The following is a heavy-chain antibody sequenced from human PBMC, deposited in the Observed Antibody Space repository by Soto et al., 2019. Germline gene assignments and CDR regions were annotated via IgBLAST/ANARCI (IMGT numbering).Heavy chain of an antibody. CDR1: GYTFTDYD. CDR2: VSPDSGNA. Sequence: QVQVVQSKAEVKKPGASVKVSCKTSGYTFTDYDINWVRQAPGQGLEWMGWVSPDSGNAGYAQQFQGRVSMTSDTSTSTVCMELTSLRSEDTAVYFCEVTTGYWGQGTMVTVSS. J-gene: IGHJ4*02. V-gene: IGHV1-8*01. CDR3: EVTTGY. D-gene: IGHD3-9*01.